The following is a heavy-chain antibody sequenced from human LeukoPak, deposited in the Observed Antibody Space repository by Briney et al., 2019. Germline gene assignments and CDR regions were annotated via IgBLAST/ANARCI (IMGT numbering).Heavy chain of an antibody. J-gene: IGHJ3*02. CDR1: GLAFSASA. Sequence: PGGSLRLSCAASGLAFSASAMNWVRQTPGKGLEWLSFISSSSSSDIYYGDSVRGRFTISRDNAKNSLYLQMNSLRAEDTAIYFCARGRDHGFDIWGQGTTVTVSS. CDR3: ARGRDHGFDI. CDR2: ISSSSSSDI. V-gene: IGHV3-48*01.